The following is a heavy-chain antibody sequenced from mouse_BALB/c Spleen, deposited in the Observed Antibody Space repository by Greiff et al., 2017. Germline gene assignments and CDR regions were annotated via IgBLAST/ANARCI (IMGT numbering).Heavy chain of an antibody. J-gene: IGHJ4*01. Sequence: QVTLKVSGPGILQPSQTLSLTCSFSGFSLSTSGMGVSWIRQPSGKGLEWLAHIYWDDDKRYNPSLKSRLTISKDTSRNQVFLKITSVDTADTATYYCARREGFYAMDYWGQGTSVTVSS. CDR3: ARREGFYAMDY. CDR2: IYWDDDK. V-gene: IGHV8-12*01. CDR1: GFSLSTSGMG.